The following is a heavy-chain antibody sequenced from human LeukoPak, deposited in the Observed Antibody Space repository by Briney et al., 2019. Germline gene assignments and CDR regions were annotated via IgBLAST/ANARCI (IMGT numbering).Heavy chain of an antibody. D-gene: IGHD3-22*01. CDR3: ATDFMIVVAKGAFDI. CDR1: GYTLTELS. CDR2: FDPEDGET. Sequence: GASVKVSCKVSGYTLTELSMHWVRQAPGKGLEWMGGFDPEDGETIYAQKFQGRVTMTEDTSTDTAYMELSSLRSEDTAVYYCATDFMIVVAKGAFDIWGQGTMVTVSS. V-gene: IGHV1-24*01. J-gene: IGHJ3*02.